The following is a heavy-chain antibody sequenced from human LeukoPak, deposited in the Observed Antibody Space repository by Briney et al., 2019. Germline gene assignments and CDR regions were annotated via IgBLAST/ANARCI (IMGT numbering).Heavy chain of an antibody. Sequence: GASVKVSCKASGYTFTGYYMHWVRQAPGQGLEWMGWINPNSGGTNYAQKFQGRVTMTRDTSISTAYMELSRLRSDDTAVYYCARARPYYYGSGSPLPNWFDPWGQGTLVTVSS. CDR3: ARARPYYYGSGSPLPNWFDP. J-gene: IGHJ5*02. CDR1: GYTFTGYY. CDR2: INPNSGGT. V-gene: IGHV1-2*02. D-gene: IGHD3-10*01.